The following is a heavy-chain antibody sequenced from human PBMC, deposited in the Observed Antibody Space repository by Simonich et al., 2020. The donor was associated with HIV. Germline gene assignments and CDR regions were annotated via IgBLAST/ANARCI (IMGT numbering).Heavy chain of an antibody. J-gene: IGHJ4*02. D-gene: IGHD5-18*01. CDR1: GYTFSNFG. V-gene: IGHV1-18*01. Sequence: QVQLVQSGAEVKKPGASVKVSCKASGYTFSNFGISWVQQAPGQGLEWMGWISAYSITTKYAQKLQGRVIMTTDSSTNTAYMELRNLRSDDTAVYYCTRDPRNTAMVPFDYWGQGTLVTVSS. CDR3: TRDPRNTAMVPFDY. CDR2: ISAYSITT.